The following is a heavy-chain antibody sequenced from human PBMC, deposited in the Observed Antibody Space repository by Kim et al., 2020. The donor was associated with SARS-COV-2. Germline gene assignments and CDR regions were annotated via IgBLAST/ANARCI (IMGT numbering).Heavy chain of an antibody. CDR3: ASIAAAVPSYEVDYYYGMDV. CDR2: IYHSGST. CDR1: GGSISSSNW. Sequence: SETLSLTCAVSGGSISSSNWWSWVRQPPGKGLEWIGEIYHSGSTNYNPSLKSRVTISVDKSKNQFSLKLSSVTAADTAVYYCASIAAAVPSYEVDYYYGMDVWGQGTTVTVSS. J-gene: IGHJ6*02. D-gene: IGHD6-13*01. V-gene: IGHV4-4*02.